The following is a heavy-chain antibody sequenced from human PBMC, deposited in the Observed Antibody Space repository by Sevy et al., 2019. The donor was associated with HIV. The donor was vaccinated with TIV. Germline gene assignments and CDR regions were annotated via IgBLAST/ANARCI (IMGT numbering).Heavy chain of an antibody. CDR1: GFTFSTYG. D-gene: IGHD2-2*01. V-gene: IGHV3-30*02. Sequence: GGSLRLSCAASGFTFSTYGMHWVRQAPGKGLEWVAFIRFDGTIQYYTDSVKGRLTISRDNSKNTLYLQMNSLRAEDTAVYFCAKVLHIVVVPAAIDYYYGMTSGAKGPRSPSP. J-gene: IGHJ6*02. CDR3: AKVLHIVVVPAAIDYYYGMTS. CDR2: IRFDGTIQ.